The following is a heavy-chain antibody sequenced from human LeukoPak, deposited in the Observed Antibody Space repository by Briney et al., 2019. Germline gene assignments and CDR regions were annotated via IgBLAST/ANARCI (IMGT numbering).Heavy chain of an antibody. J-gene: IGHJ4*02. CDR3: ATQRYFDWLPHFDY. CDR1: GGTFSSYA. D-gene: IGHD3-9*01. Sequence: SVKVSCKASGGTFSSYAISWVRQAPGQGLKWMGRIIPILGIANYAQKFQGRVTITADKSTSTAYMELSSLRSEDTAVYYCATQRYFDWLPHFDYWGQGTLVTVSS. CDR2: IIPILGIA. V-gene: IGHV1-69*04.